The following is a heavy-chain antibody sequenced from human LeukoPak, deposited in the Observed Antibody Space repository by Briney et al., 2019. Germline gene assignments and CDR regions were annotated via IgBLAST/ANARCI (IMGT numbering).Heavy chain of an antibody. CDR3: ARVLCSGGSCYYDY. J-gene: IGHJ4*02. Sequence: ASVKVSCKASGYTFTAYYIHWVRKAPGQGLEWMAWINPNNGDTKYAQKFQGRVTMTRDTSVRTVYVELGRLTSDDTAVYYCARVLCSGGSCYYDYWGQGTLVTVSS. CDR1: GYTFTAYY. V-gene: IGHV1-2*02. CDR2: INPNNGDT. D-gene: IGHD2-15*01.